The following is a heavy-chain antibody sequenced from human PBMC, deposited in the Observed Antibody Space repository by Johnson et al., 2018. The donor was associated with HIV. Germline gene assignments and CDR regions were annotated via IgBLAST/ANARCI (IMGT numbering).Heavy chain of an antibody. V-gene: IGHV3-30*02. Sequence: QVQLVESGGGVVQPGGSLRLSCAASGFTFSSYTMHWVRQAPGKGLAWVAFIRYDGSNKYYEDSVKGRFTISRDNSKNTLYLQMNSLRAEDTAVYYCASQGAPAFDIWGQGTMVTVSS. CDR1: GFTFSSYT. CDR2: IRYDGSNK. CDR3: ASQGAPAFDI. J-gene: IGHJ3*02.